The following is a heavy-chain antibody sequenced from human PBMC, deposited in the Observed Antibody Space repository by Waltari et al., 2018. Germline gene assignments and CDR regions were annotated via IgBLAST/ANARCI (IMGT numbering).Heavy chain of an antibody. CDR2: IMPDISET. J-gene: IGHJ6*03. Sequence: QVQLVQSGAEAKKPGSSVRVSCRASGGTFPRASFNWVRQAPGKGLEWMGRIMPDISETKYEVKFQGRITITADKSTGTVYMELSSLRSDDTAVYYCAGGDGGYYYYKMDVWGQGTTVTVSS. CDR1: GGTFPRAS. V-gene: IGHV1-69*02. D-gene: IGHD3-10*01. CDR3: AGGDGGYYYYKMDV.